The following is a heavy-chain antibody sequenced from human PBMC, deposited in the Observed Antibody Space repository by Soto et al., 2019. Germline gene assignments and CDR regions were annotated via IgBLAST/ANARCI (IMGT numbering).Heavy chain of an antibody. CDR3: ARVVDYYDSSGYPDY. CDR1: GYTFTSYA. D-gene: IGHD3-22*01. V-gene: IGHV1-3*01. CDR2: INAGNGNT. Sequence: ASVTVSCKASGYTFTSYAMHWVRQAPGQRLEWMGWINAGNGNTKYSQKFQGRVTITRDTSASTAYMELSSLRSEDTAVYYCARVVDYYDSSGYPDYWGQGTLVTVSS. J-gene: IGHJ4*02.